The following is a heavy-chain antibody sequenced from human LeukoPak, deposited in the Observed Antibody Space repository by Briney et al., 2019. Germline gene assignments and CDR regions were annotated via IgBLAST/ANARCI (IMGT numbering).Heavy chain of an antibody. J-gene: IGHJ4*02. CDR1: GYTFTGYY. Sequence: ASVKVSCKASGYTFTGYYMHWVRQAPGQGLEWMGWINPNSGGTNYAQKFQGRVTMTRDTSTSTAYMELSRLRSDDTAVYYCARTRPPSPHFDYWGQGTLVTVSS. CDR3: ARTRPPSPHFDY. V-gene: IGHV1-2*02. CDR2: INPNSGGT.